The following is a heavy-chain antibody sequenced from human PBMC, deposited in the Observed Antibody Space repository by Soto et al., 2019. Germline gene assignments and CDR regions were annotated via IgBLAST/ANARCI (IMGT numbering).Heavy chain of an antibody. CDR3: ARGSYSSSSLTYYYYGMDV. D-gene: IGHD6-6*01. CDR1: GYTFTSYY. J-gene: IGHJ6*02. Sequence: ASVKVSCKASGYTFTSYYMHWVRQAPGRGLEWMGIINPSGGTANYAQKFQGRVTITADESTSTAYMELSSLRSEDTAVYYCARGSYSSSSLTYYYYGMDVWGQGTTVTVSS. V-gene: IGHV1-46*01. CDR2: INPSGGTA.